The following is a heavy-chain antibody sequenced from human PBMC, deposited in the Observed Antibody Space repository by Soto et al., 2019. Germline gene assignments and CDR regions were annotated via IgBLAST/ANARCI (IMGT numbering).Heavy chain of an antibody. V-gene: IGHV1-46*03. CDR2: INPSGGST. D-gene: IGHD3-10*01. J-gene: IGHJ3*02. CDR3: ARQIITMVRGVKTHAFDI. CDR1: GYTFTSYY. Sequence: ASVKVSCKASGYTFTSYYMHRVRQAPGQGLEWMGIINPSGGSTSYAQKFQGRVTMTRDTSTSTVYMELSSLRSEDTAVYYCARQIITMVRGVKTHAFDIWGQGTMVTVS.